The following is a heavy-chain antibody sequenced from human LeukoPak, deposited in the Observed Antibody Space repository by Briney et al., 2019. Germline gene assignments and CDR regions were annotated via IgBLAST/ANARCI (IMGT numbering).Heavy chain of an antibody. J-gene: IGHJ4*02. V-gene: IGHV4-59*08. CDR1: GGSIGTSY. CDR3: ARHYVFVSGGSSFDY. CDR2: IYYNGAT. D-gene: IGHD1-26*01. Sequence: KPSETLSLTCSGSGGSIGTSYWSWIRQPPGKGLEWIGYIYYNGATNYNPSLKTRVTISLDTPKNQFSLKLKSVTASDTAVYYCARHYVFVSGGSSFDYWGLGILVTVSS.